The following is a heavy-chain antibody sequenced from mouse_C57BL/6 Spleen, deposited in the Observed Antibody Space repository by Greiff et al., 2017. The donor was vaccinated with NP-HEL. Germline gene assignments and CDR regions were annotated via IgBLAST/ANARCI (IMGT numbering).Heavy chain of an antibody. CDR3: ARGLTGTG. CDR1: GYAFSSSW. Sequence: QVQLKESGPELVKPGASVKISCKASGYAFSSSWMNWVKQRPGKGLEWIGRIYPGDGDTNYNGKFKGKATLTADKSSSTAYMQLSSLTSEDSAVYFCARGLTGTGWGQGTLVTVSA. CDR2: IYPGDGDT. V-gene: IGHV1-82*01. J-gene: IGHJ3*01. D-gene: IGHD4-1*01.